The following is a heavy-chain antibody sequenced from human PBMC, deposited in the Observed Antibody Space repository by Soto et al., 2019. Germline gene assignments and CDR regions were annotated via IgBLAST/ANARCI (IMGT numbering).Heavy chain of an antibody. V-gene: IGHV3-30*18. J-gene: IGHJ4*02. D-gene: IGHD5-12*01. Sequence: GGSLRLSCAASGFTFSSYGMHWVRQAPGKGLEWVAVISYDGSNKYYADSVKGRFTISRNNSKNTLYLQMNSLRAEDTAVYYCAKSRDGYNSDYFDYWGQGTLVTVSS. CDR3: AKSRDGYNSDYFDY. CDR2: ISYDGSNK. CDR1: GFTFSSYG.